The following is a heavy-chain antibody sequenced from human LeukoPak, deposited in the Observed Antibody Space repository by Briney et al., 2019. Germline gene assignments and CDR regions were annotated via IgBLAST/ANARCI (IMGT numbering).Heavy chain of an antibody. V-gene: IGHV3-7*01. Sequence: PGGSLRLSCAASGFTFSTYWMSWVRQAPGKGLEWVANIKQDESEKYYVDSVKGRFTISRDNAKNSLYLQMNSLRAEDTAVYCARDRRDGYNLLDYWGQGTLVTVSS. D-gene: IGHD5-24*01. CDR2: IKQDESEK. CDR1: GFTFSTYW. CDR3: ARDRRDGYNLLDY. J-gene: IGHJ4*02.